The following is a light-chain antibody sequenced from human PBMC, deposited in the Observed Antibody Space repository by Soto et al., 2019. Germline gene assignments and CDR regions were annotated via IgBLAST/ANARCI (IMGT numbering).Light chain of an antibody. CDR1: QSISSW. V-gene: IGKV1-5*01. J-gene: IGKJ2*01. CDR3: QQCNSYPYT. CDR2: DAS. Sequence: DIQMTQSPSTLSASVGDRVTITCRASQSISSWLAWYQQKPGKAPKLLIYDASSLESGVPSRFSGSGSGTEFSLTSSSLQPDDFATYYCQQCNSYPYTFGQGTKLEIK.